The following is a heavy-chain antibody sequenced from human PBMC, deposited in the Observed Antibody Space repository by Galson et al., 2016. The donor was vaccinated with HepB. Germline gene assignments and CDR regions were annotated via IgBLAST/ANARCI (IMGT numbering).Heavy chain of an antibody. Sequence: SVKVSCKASGSSFTNYGISWVRQAPGQGLEWMGWISTYNGNTNYAQKLQGRVTMTTDTSTSTAYMELRSLRSDDTAVYYCARERGNYHYFDYWGQGTLVTVSS. D-gene: IGHD1-7*01. CDR3: ARERGNYHYFDY. J-gene: IGHJ4*02. CDR1: GSSFTNYG. CDR2: ISTYNGNT. V-gene: IGHV1-18*01.